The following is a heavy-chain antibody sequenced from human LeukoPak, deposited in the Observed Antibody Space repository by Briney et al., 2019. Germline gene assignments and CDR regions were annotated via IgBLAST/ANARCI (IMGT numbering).Heavy chain of an antibody. Sequence: SETLSLTCTVSGGSISSYYWSWIRQPPGKGLEWIGYIYYSGSTNYNPSLKSRVTISVDTSKNQFSLKLSSVTAADTAVYYCARQAGQIFGVPPGFMDVWGKGTTVTVSS. CDR2: IYYSGST. V-gene: IGHV4-59*01. J-gene: IGHJ6*03. CDR1: GGSISSYY. CDR3: ARQAGQIFGVPPGFMDV. D-gene: IGHD3-3*01.